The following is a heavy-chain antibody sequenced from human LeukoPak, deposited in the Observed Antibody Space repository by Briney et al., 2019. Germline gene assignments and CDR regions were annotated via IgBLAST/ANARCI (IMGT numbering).Heavy chain of an antibody. Sequence: GASVKDSCMASGYTFTNYGINWVRQAPGQGLEWMGIINSNDDMTTYAQQFQGRVTMTRDTSTRTVYVELSNLRSDDTAVYYCARGLRGVPAALDYWGQGTLVTVSS. CDR3: ARGLRGVPAALDY. V-gene: IGHV1-46*01. CDR2: INSNDDMT. J-gene: IGHJ4*02. D-gene: IGHD2-2*01. CDR1: GYTFTNYG.